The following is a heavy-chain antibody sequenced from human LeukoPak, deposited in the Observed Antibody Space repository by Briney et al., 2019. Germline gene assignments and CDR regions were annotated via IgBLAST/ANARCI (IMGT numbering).Heavy chain of an antibody. CDR2: ISSSSSYI. V-gene: IGHV3-21*01. CDR3: ARGYYDFWSGYSFWALDI. CDR1: GFTFSSYS. J-gene: IGHJ3*02. Sequence: PGGSLRLSCAASGFTFSSYSMNWVRQAPGKGLEWVSSISSSSSYIYYADSVQGRFNISRDNAKNSLYLQMNSLIAEDTAVYYCARGYYDFWSGYSFWALDIWGQGTMVTVSS. D-gene: IGHD3-3*01.